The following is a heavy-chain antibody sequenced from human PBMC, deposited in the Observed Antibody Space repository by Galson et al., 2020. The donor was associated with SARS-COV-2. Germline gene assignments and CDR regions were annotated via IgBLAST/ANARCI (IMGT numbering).Heavy chain of an antibody. CDR3: ARDGQLSSGWAFDY. J-gene: IGHJ4*02. CDR1: GFTFSSHA. V-gene: IGHV3-33*01. Sequence: GESLKISCAASGFTFSSHAIHWVRQAPGKGLEWVAQIFYDGSDKYYGDSVKGRFTISRDSSKNMVYLQMNNLKVDYTAVYYCARDGQLSSGWAFDYWGQGTLVTVSS. CDR2: IFYDGSDK. D-gene: IGHD6-19*01.